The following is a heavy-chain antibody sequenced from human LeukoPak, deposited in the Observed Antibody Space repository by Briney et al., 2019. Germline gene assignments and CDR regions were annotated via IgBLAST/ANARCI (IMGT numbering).Heavy chain of an antibody. CDR2: IYYSGST. CDR3: ARVNDSSGYYDIDY. Sequence: SETLSLTCTVSGGSISSYYWSWIRQPPGKGLEWIGYIYYSGSTNYNPSLKSRVTISVDTSKNQFSLKLSSVTAADTALYYCARVNDSSGYYDIDYWGQGTLVTVSS. CDR1: GGSISSYY. D-gene: IGHD3-22*01. J-gene: IGHJ4*02. V-gene: IGHV4-59*01.